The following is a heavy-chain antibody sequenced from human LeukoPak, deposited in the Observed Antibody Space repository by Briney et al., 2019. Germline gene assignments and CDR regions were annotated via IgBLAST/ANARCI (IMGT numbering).Heavy chain of an antibody. Sequence: SETLSLTCTVSGGSISTYYWNWIRQRPGKGLEWIAYIYYSGSTNYNPSLKSRVTISVDTSKNQISLKLSSVTAADTAVYYCARDPLGGYWFDPWGQGTLVTVSS. D-gene: IGHD5-12*01. J-gene: IGHJ5*02. CDR1: GGSISTYY. CDR3: ARDPLGGYWFDP. CDR2: IYYSGST. V-gene: IGHV4-59*01.